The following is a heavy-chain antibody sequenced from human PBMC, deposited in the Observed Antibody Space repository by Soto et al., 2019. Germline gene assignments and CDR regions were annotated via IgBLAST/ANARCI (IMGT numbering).Heavy chain of an antibody. J-gene: IGHJ4*02. Sequence: LRLSCSASGFTFSSYAMTWVRQAPGKGLEWVAVISYDGSNKYYADSVKGRFTISRDNSKNTLYLQMNSLRAEDTAVYYCAPPLGGIAVDGTYWGQGTLVTVS. CDR3: APPLGGIAVDGTY. CDR1: GFTFSSYA. V-gene: IGHV3-30-3*01. D-gene: IGHD6-19*01. CDR2: ISYDGSNK.